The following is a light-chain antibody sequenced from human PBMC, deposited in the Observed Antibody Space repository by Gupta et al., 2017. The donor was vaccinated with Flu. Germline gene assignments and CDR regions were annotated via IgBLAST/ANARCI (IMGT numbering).Light chain of an antibody. CDR2: AAF. J-gene: IGKJ1*01. Sequence: DIQVTQSPSSLSASVGDRVTITCRASQSIGNYLNWYQQMPERAPKLLIYAAFTLQSGVPSRFSGSGSGRDFTITISSLQPEDFGTYWCQQSSRSPWTFGQGTTVEIK. CDR1: QSIGNY. V-gene: IGKV1-39*01. CDR3: QQSSRSPWT.